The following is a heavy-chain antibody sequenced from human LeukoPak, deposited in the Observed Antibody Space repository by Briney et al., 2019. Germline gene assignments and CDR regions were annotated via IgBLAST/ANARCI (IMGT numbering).Heavy chain of an antibody. Sequence: GGSLRLSCAASGLTFNTYAMSWVRQAPGKGLQWVSTVSGSGAGTFYGDSVKGRFTISRNNSNNTLFLQMNSLSADDTAVYFCAKGPRAGLRYWYFDLWGRGSLVTVSS. CDR3: AKGPRAGLRYWYFDL. V-gene: IGHV3-23*01. CDR2: VSGSGAGT. D-gene: IGHD2-21*02. CDR1: GLTFNTYA. J-gene: IGHJ2*01.